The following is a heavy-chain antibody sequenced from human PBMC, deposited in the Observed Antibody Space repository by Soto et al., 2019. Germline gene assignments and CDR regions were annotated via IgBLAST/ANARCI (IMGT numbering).Heavy chain of an antibody. CDR3: ARVPVVPAAIWRWFDP. J-gene: IGHJ5*02. Sequence: GPFVSSETLSLTCTVSGGSISSGDYYWSWIRQPPGKGLEWIGYIYYSGSTYYNPSLKSRVTISVDTSKNQSSLKLSSVTAADTAVYYCARVPVVPAAIWRWFDPWGQGTLVTVSS. CDR2: IYYSGST. V-gene: IGHV4-30-4*01. D-gene: IGHD2-2*01. CDR1: GGSISSGDYY.